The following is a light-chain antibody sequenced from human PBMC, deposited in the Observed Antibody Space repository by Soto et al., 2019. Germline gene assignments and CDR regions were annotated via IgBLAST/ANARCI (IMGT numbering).Light chain of an antibody. J-gene: IGKJ2*01. Sequence: EIVMTQSPATLSVSPGETATLSCRASQSIGNNLAWYQHKSGQAPRLVVFAASTTATGVPARFSASGSGTDFTLTISGLQSEDFAVYYCQQYNEWPPSYTFGQGTKLEI. CDR1: QSIGNN. CDR2: AAS. CDR3: QQYNEWPPSYT. V-gene: IGKV3-15*01.